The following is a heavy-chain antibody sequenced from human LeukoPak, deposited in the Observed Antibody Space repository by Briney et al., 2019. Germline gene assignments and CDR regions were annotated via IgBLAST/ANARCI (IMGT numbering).Heavy chain of an antibody. Sequence: SETLSLTCTVSGGSISSYYWSWIRQPPGKGLEWIGYMSQTGSTYYNPSLKSRVTISVDTSKSQFSLKLTSVTAADTAVYYCARDWSGPYYFDHWGQGILVTVSS. D-gene: IGHD3-3*01. V-gene: IGHV4-59*12. J-gene: IGHJ4*01. CDR3: ARDWSGPYYFDH. CDR1: GGSISSYY. CDR2: MSQTGST.